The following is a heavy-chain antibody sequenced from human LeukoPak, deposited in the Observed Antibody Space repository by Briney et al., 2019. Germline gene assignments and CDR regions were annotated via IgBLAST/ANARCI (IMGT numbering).Heavy chain of an antibody. J-gene: IGHJ4*02. D-gene: IGHD2-15*01. V-gene: IGHV1-18*04. CDR2: ISAYNGNT. Sequence: ASVKVSFKASGYTFTSYGISWVRQAPGQGREWMGWISAYNGNTNYAQKLRGRVTMTTDTSTSTAYMELRSLRSDDTAVYYCARGTVVAANFDYWGQGTLVTVSS. CDR1: GYTFTSYG. CDR3: ARGTVVAANFDY.